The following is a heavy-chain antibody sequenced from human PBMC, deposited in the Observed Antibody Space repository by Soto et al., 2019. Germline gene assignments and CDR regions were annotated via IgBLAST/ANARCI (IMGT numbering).Heavy chain of an antibody. Sequence: GGSLRLSCAASEFTFSSYWMSWVRQAPGKGLEWVANIKQDGSEKYYVDSVKGRFTISRDNAKNSLYLQMNSLRAEDTAVYYCARIYDFWSGLYDAFDIWGQGTMVTVSS. V-gene: IGHV3-7*01. CDR1: EFTFSSYW. CDR2: IKQDGSEK. D-gene: IGHD3-3*01. J-gene: IGHJ3*02. CDR3: ARIYDFWSGLYDAFDI.